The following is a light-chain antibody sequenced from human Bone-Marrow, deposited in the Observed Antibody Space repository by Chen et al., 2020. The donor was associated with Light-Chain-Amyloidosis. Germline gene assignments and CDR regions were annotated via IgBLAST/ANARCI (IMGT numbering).Light chain of an antibody. CDR2: AAS. J-gene: IGKJ3*01. V-gene: IGKV1-39*01. CDR3: QQTYSIPFT. CDR1: QSISSY. Sequence: DIQMTQSPSSLSASVGDRVIITCRASQSISSYLNWYQQKPGKAPKLLIYAASSLQSGVPSRFSGSGSVTDFTLTISSLQPEVFSTYYCQQTYSIPFTFGPGTKVDIK.